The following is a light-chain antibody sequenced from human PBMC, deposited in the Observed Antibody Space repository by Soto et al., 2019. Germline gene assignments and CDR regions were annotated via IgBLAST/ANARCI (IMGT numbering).Light chain of an antibody. J-gene: IGKJ1*01. CDR2: GAS. CDR3: QQYGSPWT. Sequence: EIVLTQSPGTLSLSPGERATLSCRASQSVSSSYLAWYQQKTGQAPRLLIYGASSRATGIPDRFSGGGSGTDFTLTISRLEPEDLAVYYCQQYGSPWTFGQGTKVEIK. V-gene: IGKV3-20*01. CDR1: QSVSSSY.